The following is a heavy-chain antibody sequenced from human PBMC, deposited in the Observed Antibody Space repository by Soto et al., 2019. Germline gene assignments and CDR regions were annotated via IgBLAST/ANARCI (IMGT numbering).Heavy chain of an antibody. Sequence: GESLKISCKASGYTFTTQWIAWVRQMPGKGLEWMGIVYPGDSDTRYSPSFQGQVTISADKSINTAHLQWNSLKASDAATYYCASGVYSYAACGFDVWGQGTTVTVSS. CDR3: ASGVYSYAACGFDV. CDR2: VYPGDSDT. V-gene: IGHV5-51*01. D-gene: IGHD5-18*01. CDR1: GYTFTTQW. J-gene: IGHJ6*02.